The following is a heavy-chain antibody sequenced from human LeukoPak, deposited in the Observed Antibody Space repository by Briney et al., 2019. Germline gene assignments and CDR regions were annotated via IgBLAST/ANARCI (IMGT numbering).Heavy chain of an antibody. CDR1: GFDFSSYA. J-gene: IGHJ3*02. D-gene: IGHD5-12*01. CDR3: AKVGTIVATIDAFDI. Sequence: GGSLRLSCAASGFDFSSYAMTWVRQAPGKGLEWDSSISARGGSTYYADSVKGRFTISRDTSKNTLYLQMNSLRADDTAVYYCAKVGTIVATIDAFDIWGPGTKVTVSS. CDR2: ISARGGST. V-gene: IGHV3-23*01.